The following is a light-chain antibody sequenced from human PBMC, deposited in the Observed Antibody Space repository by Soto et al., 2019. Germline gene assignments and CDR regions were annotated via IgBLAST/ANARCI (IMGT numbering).Light chain of an antibody. V-gene: IGLV2-14*03. CDR3: SSYTTSSTLV. CDR1: SSDVGGYNF. CDR2: EVT. J-gene: IGLJ1*01. Sequence: QSALTQPASVSGSPGQSITISCTGTSSDVGGYNFVSWYQQHPGKAPKLMIYEVTSRPSGVSNRFSGSKSGNTASLTISGLQPEDEADYYCSSYTTSSTLVFGNGTK.